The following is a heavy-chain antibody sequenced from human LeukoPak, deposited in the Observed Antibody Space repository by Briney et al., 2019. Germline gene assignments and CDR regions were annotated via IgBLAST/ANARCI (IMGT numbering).Heavy chain of an antibody. CDR3: IASPAAGIDY. D-gene: IGHD6-13*01. CDR1: GFTFSNAW. Sequence: GESLRLSCAASGFTFSNAWMKWFRQAPGKGLEWVGRIKSKSDGGTADYTAPVKGRFTMSRDDSKNTLYLRMSSLKTEDTAVYYCIASPAAGIDYWGQGTLVTVSS. J-gene: IGHJ4*02. V-gene: IGHV3-15*01. CDR2: IKSKSDGGTA.